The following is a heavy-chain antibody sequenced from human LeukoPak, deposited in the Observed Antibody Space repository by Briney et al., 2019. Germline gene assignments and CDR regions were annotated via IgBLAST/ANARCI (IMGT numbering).Heavy chain of an antibody. Sequence: GGSLRLSCAASGFSFSSYWMHWVRQDPGKGLVWVSHINNGGSSTSYADSVKGRFTISRDNAKNTLYLQMNSLRAEDTAVYYCARGGGPFEYWGQGTLVTVSS. CDR3: ARGGGPFEY. J-gene: IGHJ4*02. D-gene: IGHD2-15*01. CDR1: GFSFSSYW. CDR2: INNGGSST. V-gene: IGHV3-74*01.